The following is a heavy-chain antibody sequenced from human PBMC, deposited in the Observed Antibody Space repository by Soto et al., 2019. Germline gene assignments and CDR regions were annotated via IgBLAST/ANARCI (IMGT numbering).Heavy chain of an antibody. CDR3: ATSAGHPGDFFYYNGMDV. CDR1: AASNRIYY. V-gene: IGHV4-4*08. D-gene: IGHD3-10*01. J-gene: IGHJ6*02. CDR2: AFTSDYT. Sequence: PSETLSLTCSVSAASNRIYYWHWIRPPPGNGLEWIAYAFTSDYTCDNTSLKSRVTRSVDTSKSQFYLRLNSVTEDDTAVYYCATSAGHPGDFFYYNGMDVWGQGTTVTVSS.